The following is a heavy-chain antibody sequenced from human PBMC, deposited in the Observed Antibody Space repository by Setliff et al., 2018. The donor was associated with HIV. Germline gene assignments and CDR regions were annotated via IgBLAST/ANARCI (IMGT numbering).Heavy chain of an antibody. CDR2: INHSGST. Sequence: SETLSLTCAVYGGSFSGYYWSWIRQPPGKGLEWIGEINHSGSTNYNLSLKSRVTISVDTSKNQFSLKLSSVTAAGTAVFYCARLTTTYYYDSSAYYHPVWGQGTLVTVS. J-gene: IGHJ4*02. D-gene: IGHD3-22*01. V-gene: IGHV4-34*01. CDR1: GGSFSGYY. CDR3: ARLTTTYYYDSSAYYHPV.